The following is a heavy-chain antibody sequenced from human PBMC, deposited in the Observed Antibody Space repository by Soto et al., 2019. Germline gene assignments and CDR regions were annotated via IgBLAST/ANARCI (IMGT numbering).Heavy chain of an antibody. CDR3: ARVRGFLEWPQSGLFDY. CDR1: GGSISSGDYY. D-gene: IGHD3-3*01. J-gene: IGHJ4*02. V-gene: IGHV4-30-4*01. Sequence: SETLSLTCTVSGGSISSGDYYWSWIRQPPGKGLEWIGYIYYSGSTYYNPSLKSRVTISVDTSKNQFSLKLSSVTAADTAVYYCARVRGFLEWPQSGLFDYWGQGTLVTVSS. CDR2: IYYSGST.